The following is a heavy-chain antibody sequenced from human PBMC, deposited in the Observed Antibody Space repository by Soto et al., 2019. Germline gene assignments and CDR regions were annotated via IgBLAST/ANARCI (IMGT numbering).Heavy chain of an antibody. CDR2: LNPGGGRT. D-gene: IGHD2-2*01. J-gene: IGHJ6*03. CDR3: GGELSGPGANSVMDV. Sequence: ASVKVSCKASGYVFSSHCISWVGQAPGQGLQWMGILNPGGGRTAYAQKFQGGVTLTRDMSTRTGYMELTSLTYDDTAVYYCGGELSGPGANSVMDVSG. V-gene: IGHV1-46*01. CDR1: GYVFSSHC.